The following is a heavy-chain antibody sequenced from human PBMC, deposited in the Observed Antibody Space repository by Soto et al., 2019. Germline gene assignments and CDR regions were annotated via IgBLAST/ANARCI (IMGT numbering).Heavy chain of an antibody. V-gene: IGHV1-69*01. J-gene: IGHJ4*02. CDR2: IIPIFGTA. CDR3: ARVSGDSSLDY. Sequence: QVQLVQSGAEVKKPGSSVKVSCKASGGTFSSYAISWVRQAPGQGLEWVGGIIPIFGTANYAQKFQGRVTITADESTSTAYSELRRLSSEHTAVYYCARVSGDSSLDYWGKGTMVTVSS. D-gene: IGHD4-17*01. CDR1: GGTFSSYA.